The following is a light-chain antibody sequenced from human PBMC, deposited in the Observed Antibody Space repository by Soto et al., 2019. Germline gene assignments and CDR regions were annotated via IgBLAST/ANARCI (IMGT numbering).Light chain of an antibody. Sequence: QPVLTQSPSASASLGASVKLTCTLSSGHSSYAIAWHQQQPGRGPRFLIKVNSDGSHNKGDGIPDRFSGSSSGAERYLTVSSLQSEDEADYYCQTWGTAIRVFGGGTKLTVL. CDR1: SGHSSYA. CDR2: VNSDGSH. J-gene: IGLJ2*01. CDR3: QTWGTAIRV. V-gene: IGLV4-69*01.